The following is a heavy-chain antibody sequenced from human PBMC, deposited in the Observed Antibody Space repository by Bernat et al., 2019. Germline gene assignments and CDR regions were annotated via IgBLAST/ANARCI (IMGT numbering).Heavy chain of an antibody. J-gene: IGHJ5*02. CDR1: GFSLSTSGVG. CDR2: IYWDDDK. CDR3: AHRPSIAAAGHQTPPFFDP. D-gene: IGHD6-13*01. V-gene: IGHV2-5*02. Sequence: QITLKESGPTLVKPTQTLTLTCTFSGFSLSTSGVGVGWIRQPPGKALEWLALIYWDDDKRYSPSLKSRLTITKDTSKNQVVPTMTNMDPVDTATYYCAHRPSIAAAGHQTPPFFDPWGQGTLVTVSS.